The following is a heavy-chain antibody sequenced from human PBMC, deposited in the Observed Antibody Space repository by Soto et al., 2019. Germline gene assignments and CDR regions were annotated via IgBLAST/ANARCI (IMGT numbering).Heavy chain of an antibody. CDR3: AREGGRYCTGGSCQVDY. CDR2: IYYSGST. J-gene: IGHJ4*02. V-gene: IGHV4-31*03. Sequence: PSETLSLTCTVSGGSISRGGYYWSWIRQHPGKGLEWIGYIYYSGSTDYNPSLKSRVTISVDASKNQFSLKLSSVTAADTAVYYCAREGGRYCTGGSCQVDYWGQGTLVTVSS. CDR1: GGSISRGGYY. D-gene: IGHD2-15*01.